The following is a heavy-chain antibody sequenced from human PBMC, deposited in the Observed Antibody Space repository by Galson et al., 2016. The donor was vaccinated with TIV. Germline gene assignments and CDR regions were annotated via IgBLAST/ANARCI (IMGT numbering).Heavy chain of an antibody. CDR1: GGSFSSHS. CDR2: IIPILGVS. J-gene: IGHJ6*02. Sequence: SVKVSCKASGGSFSSHSINWVRQAPGQGLEWMGRIIPILGVSNYAQKFQGRVTITADTSTSTAYMEVSRLNSEDTAVYYCAKVPSSGFYYYYGMDVWGQGTTVTVSS. D-gene: IGHD3-22*01. CDR3: AKVPSSGFYYYYGMDV. V-gene: IGHV1-69*02.